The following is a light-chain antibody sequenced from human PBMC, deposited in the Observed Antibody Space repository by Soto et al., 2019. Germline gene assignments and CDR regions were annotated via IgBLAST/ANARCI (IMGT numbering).Light chain of an antibody. CDR2: GAS. J-gene: IGKJ2*03. CDR1: QTVNSNY. Sequence: EIVLTQSPGTLSLSPGERATLSCRASQTVNSNYLAWYQQKPGQAPRLLITGASSRSSGVPDRFIGSGSGTEFTLTITSMEPEDFAVYYCQKYGGSYRSFGQGTKLEIK. CDR3: QKYGGSYRS. V-gene: IGKV3-20*01.